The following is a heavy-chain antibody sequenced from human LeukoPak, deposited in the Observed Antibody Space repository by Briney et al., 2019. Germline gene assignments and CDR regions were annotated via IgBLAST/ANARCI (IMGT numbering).Heavy chain of an antibody. Sequence: GGSLRLSCSVSGITFSTYAMHWVRQAPGKGLEYVSAINSIGTATYYAESVRGRFTISRDNSKKMLYLQMSSLRTEDTAVYYCAEVGASSGVDNWGQGTLVHVSS. V-gene: IGHV3-64D*09. CDR3: AEVGASSGVDN. J-gene: IGHJ4*02. CDR2: INSIGTAT. CDR1: GITFSTYA. D-gene: IGHD1-26*01.